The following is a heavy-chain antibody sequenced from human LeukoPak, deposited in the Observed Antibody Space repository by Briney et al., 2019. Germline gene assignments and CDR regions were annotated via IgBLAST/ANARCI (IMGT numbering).Heavy chain of an antibody. J-gene: IGHJ5*02. D-gene: IGHD4-17*01. Sequence: SQTLSLTCTVSGGSISSGGYYWSWIRQHPGKGLEWIGYIYYSGSTYYNPSLKSRVTISVDTSKNQFSLKLSSVTAADTAVYYCARVHPSYGDYVRESSLPFDPWGQGTLVTVSS. CDR2: IYYSGST. V-gene: IGHV4-31*03. CDR3: ARVHPSYGDYVRESSLPFDP. CDR1: GGSISSGGYY.